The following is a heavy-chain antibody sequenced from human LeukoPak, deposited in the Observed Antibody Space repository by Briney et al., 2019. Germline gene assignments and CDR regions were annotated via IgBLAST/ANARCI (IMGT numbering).Heavy chain of an antibody. CDR3: ARHGGYSSPYLH. J-gene: IGHJ1*01. Sequence: PSETLSLTCTVSGGSISNYYWSWIRQPPGKGLECMGYIYYSGTTNYNPSLKSRVTISVDTSKNQFSLKLSSVTAADTAMYYCARHGGYSSPYLHWGQGTLVTVSS. CDR2: IYYSGTT. D-gene: IGHD6-13*01. V-gene: IGHV4-59*08. CDR1: GGSISNYY.